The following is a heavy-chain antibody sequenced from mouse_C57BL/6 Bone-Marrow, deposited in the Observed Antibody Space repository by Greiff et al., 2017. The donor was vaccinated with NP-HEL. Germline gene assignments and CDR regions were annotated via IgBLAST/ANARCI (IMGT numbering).Heavy chain of an antibody. Sequence: VKLVESGAELARPGASVKLSCKASGYTFTSYGISWVKQRTGPGLEWIGEIYPRSGNTYYNEKFKGKATLTADKSSSTAYMELRSLTSEDSAVYFCARKNYYDYDGSLAYWGQGTLVTVSA. D-gene: IGHD2-4*01. CDR3: ARKNYYDYDGSLAY. V-gene: IGHV1-81*01. J-gene: IGHJ3*01. CDR1: GYTFTSYG. CDR2: IYPRSGNT.